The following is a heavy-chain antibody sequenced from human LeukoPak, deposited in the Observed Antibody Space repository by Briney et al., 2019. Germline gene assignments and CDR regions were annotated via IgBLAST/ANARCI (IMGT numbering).Heavy chain of an antibody. CDR2: IYYSGST. CDR3: ARLRVEWFGDFLSVGVDV. D-gene: IGHD3-10*01. CDR1: GGSISSYY. Sequence: PSETLSLTCTVSGGSISSYYWSWIRQPPGKGLEWIGYIYYSGSTNYNPSLKSRVTISVDTSKNQFSLKLSSVTAADTAVYYCARLRVEWFGDFLSVGVDVWGQGTTVTISS. V-gene: IGHV4-59*01. J-gene: IGHJ6*02.